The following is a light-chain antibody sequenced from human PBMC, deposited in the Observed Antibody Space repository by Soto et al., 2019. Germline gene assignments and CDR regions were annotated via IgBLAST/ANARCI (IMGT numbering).Light chain of an antibody. J-gene: IGKJ1*01. CDR1: QDIDSR. CDR2: TTS. V-gene: IGKV1-12*01. Sequence: DIQMTQSPSSVSASVGDRVTITCRASQDIDSRLAWYQQKPGTAPKLLIYTTSRLQSGVPSRFSGSGSGTDFTLTISSLQPEDFATYYCHQAKSSVWTFGQGTKVAIK. CDR3: HQAKSSVWT.